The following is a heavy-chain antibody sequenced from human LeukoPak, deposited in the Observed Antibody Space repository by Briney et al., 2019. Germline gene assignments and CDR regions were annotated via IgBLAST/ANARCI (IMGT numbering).Heavy chain of an antibody. V-gene: IGHV3-66*01. CDR3: AKDLNRGVVTDLYFLAFDI. Sequence: GVSLRLSGAASGFTVSSNYMSWVRQAPGNGLEWCSVIYSGGSTYYADSVKGRFTISRDNSKHTLYHKMNSLRDEDTAVYYCAKDLNRGVVTDLYFLAFDIWGQGTMVTVSS. CDR2: IYSGGST. J-gene: IGHJ3*02. CDR1: GFTVSSNY. D-gene: IGHD2-21*02.